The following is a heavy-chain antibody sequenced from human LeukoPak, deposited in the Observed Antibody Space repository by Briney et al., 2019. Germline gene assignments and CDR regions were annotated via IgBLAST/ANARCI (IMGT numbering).Heavy chain of an antibody. CDR2: ISAGGENT. D-gene: IGHD2-15*01. J-gene: IGHJ4*02. V-gene: IGHV3-23*01. CDR1: RFTFSNYW. CDR3: AKALYDTSGGGY. Sequence: PGGSLRLSCVASRFTFSNYWMTWVRQAPGKGLEWVSAISAGGENTHYAESVKGRFTISRDNPRNTLILQMNSLRVEDTAVYYCAKALYDTSGGGYWGQGTLVTVSS.